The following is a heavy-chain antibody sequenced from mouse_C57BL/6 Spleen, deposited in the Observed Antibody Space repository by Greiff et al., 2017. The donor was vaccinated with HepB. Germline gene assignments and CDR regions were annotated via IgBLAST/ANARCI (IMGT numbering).Heavy chain of an antibody. D-gene: IGHD2-4*01. CDR2: INPSNGGT. V-gene: IGHV1-53*01. CDR1: GYTFTSYW. Sequence: VQLQQPGTELVKPGASVKLSCKASGYTFTSYWMHWVKQRPGQGLEWIGNINPSNGGTNYNEKFKSKATLTVDKSSSTAYMPLSSLTSEDSAVYYCARDDYDEDYFDYWGQGTTLTVSS. CDR3: ARDDYDEDYFDY. J-gene: IGHJ2*01.